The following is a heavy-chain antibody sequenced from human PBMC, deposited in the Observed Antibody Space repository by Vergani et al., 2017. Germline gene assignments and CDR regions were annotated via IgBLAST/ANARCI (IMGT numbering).Heavy chain of an antibody. J-gene: IGHJ5*02. V-gene: IGHV1-8*01. D-gene: IGHD6-6*01. CDR1: GYTFTSYD. CDR3: AREVTSVSSSWGWFDP. Sequence: QVQLVQSGAEVKKPGASVKVSCKASGYTFTSYDINWVRQATGQGLEWMGWMNPNSGNTGYAQKFQGRVTMNRNTSISTAYMELSSMRSEDTAVYYCAREVTSVSSSWGWFDPWGQGTLVTVSS. CDR2: MNPNSGNT.